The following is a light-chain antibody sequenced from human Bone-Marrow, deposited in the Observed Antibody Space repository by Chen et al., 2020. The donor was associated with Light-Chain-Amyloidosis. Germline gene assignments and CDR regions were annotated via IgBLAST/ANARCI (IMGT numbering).Light chain of an antibody. V-gene: IGLV6-57*01. Sequence: NSMLTQSHSVSESPGKTVIISCTRSSGSIATNYVQWYQQRPGSSPTTVIYEDDQRPSGVPDRFSGSIDRSSNSASLTISGLKTEDEADYYCQSYQGSSQGVFGGGTKLTVL. CDR1: SGSIATNY. J-gene: IGLJ3*02. CDR3: QSYQGSSQGV. CDR2: EDD.